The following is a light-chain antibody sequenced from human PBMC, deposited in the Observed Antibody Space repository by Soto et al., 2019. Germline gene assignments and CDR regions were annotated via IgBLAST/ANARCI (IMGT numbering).Light chain of an antibody. V-gene: IGKV4-1*01. CDR2: WAS. CDR1: QSVLYSSNNKNY. CDR3: QQYYNTAFT. J-gene: IGKJ3*01. Sequence: DIVMTQSPDSLAVSLGERATINCKSSQSVLYSSNNKNYLAWYQQNPGQPPKLLIYWASTRESGVPDLFSGSGSGTDFTLTISSLQAEDVAVYYCQQYYNTAFTFGPGTKVYIK.